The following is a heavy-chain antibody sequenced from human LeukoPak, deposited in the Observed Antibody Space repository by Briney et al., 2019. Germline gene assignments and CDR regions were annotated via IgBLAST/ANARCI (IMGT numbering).Heavy chain of an antibody. J-gene: IGHJ5*01. Sequence: ASVKVSFKASGYTFTSSYIHWVRQAPGQGLEWMGWINPNSDGTNYPQKVQGRVTMTRDTSITTDYMELSSLRSDDTAVYYCARDSRSSTNWYDSWGPGTLVTVSS. CDR3: ARDSRSSTNWYDS. V-gene: IGHV1-2*02. CDR1: GYTFTSSY. CDR2: INPNSDGT. D-gene: IGHD6-13*01.